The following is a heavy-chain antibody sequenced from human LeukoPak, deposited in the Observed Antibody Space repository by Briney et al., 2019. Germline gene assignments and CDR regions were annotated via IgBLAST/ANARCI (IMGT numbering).Heavy chain of an antibody. CDR2: IYYSGST. J-gene: IGHJ3*02. CDR3: AREGYCSSTSCSDAFDI. D-gene: IGHD2-2*01. Sequence: SETLSLTCTVSGGSISSYYWSWIRQPPGKGLEWIGYIYYSGSTNYNPSLKSRVTISVDTSKNQFSLKLSSVTAADTAVYYCAREGYCSSTSCSDAFDIWGQGTMVTVS. V-gene: IGHV4-59*01. CDR1: GGSISSYY.